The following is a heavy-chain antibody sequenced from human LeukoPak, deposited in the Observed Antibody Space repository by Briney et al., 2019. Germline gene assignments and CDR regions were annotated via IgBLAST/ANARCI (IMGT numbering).Heavy chain of an antibody. D-gene: IGHD3-3*01. CDR3: ARDRLRFLEWSREFDP. Sequence: ASVKVSCKASGYTFTSYGIRWVRQAPGQGLEWMGWISAYNGNTNYAQKLQGRVTMTTDTSTSTAYMELRSLRSDDTAVYYCARDRLRFLEWSREFDPWGQGTLVTVSS. V-gene: IGHV1-18*01. CDR1: GYTFTSYG. J-gene: IGHJ5*02. CDR2: ISAYNGNT.